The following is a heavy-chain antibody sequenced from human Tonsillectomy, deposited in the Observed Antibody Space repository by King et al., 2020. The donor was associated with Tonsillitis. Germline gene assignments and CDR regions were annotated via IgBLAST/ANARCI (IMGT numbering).Heavy chain of an antibody. J-gene: IGHJ4*02. CDR3: ARQSGSLTAYFSV. D-gene: IGHD3-9*01. V-gene: IGHV3-7*03. CDR1: GFTFSSYW. CDR2: IKQDGSEK. Sequence: VQLVESGGGLVHPGGSLRLSCAASGFTFSSYWMNWVRQAPGKGLEWVANIKQDGSEKYNVDTVKGRFTISRDNAKSSLYLQMNSLRAEDTAVYYCARQSGSLTAYFSVWGQGTLVTVSS.